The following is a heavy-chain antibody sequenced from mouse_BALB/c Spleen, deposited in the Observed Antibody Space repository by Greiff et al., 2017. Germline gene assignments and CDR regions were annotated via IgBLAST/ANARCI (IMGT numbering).Heavy chain of an antibody. J-gene: IGHJ3*01. CDR3: ARCYGYYDWFAY. D-gene: IGHD2-3*01. CDR2: INSNGGST. Sequence: EVKVVESGGGLVKLGGSLKLSCAASGFTFSSYYMSWVRQTPEKRLELVAAINSNGGSTYYPDTVKGRFTISRDNAKNTLYLQMSSLKSEDTALYYCARCYGYYDWFAYWGQGTLVTVSA. CDR1: GFTFSSYY. V-gene: IGHV5-6-2*01.